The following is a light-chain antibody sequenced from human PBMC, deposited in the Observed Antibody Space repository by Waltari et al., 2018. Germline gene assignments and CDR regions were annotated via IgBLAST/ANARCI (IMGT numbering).Light chain of an antibody. Sequence: QSALTQPPSASGSPGQSVTISCTGTSSDIGGYNYVSWYQQHPGKAPKLMIYEVSKRPSGVPDRFSGSKSGNTASLTVSGLQAEDEGDYYCSSYAGSNHFVFGTATKVTVL. J-gene: IGLJ1*01. CDR3: SSYAGSNHFV. V-gene: IGLV2-8*01. CDR2: EVS. CDR1: SSDIGGYNY.